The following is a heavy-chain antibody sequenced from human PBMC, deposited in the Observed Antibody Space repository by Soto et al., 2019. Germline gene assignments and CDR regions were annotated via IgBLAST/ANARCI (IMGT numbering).Heavy chain of an antibody. J-gene: IGHJ4*02. CDR3: ARRPGPSSSWPDY. D-gene: IGHD6-13*01. CDR1: GYSFTSYW. CDR2: IDPGDSYT. Sequence: EVQLVQSGAEVKKPGESLRISCKGSGYSFTSYWISWVRQMPGKGLEWMGRIDPGDSYTNYGPSFQGHVTISVDKSINTAYLQWNSLKASDTAMYYCARRPGPSSSWPDYWGQGTLVTVSS. V-gene: IGHV5-10-1*01.